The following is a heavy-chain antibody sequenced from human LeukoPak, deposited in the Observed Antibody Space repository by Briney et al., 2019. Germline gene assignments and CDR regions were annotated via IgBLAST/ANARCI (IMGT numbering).Heavy chain of an antibody. V-gene: IGHV3-15*01. D-gene: IGHD3-9*01. CDR2: IKSKTDGGTT. CDR3: TTASVLRYFDWRKGAFDI. Sequence: GGSLRLSCAASGFTFSNAWMSWVRQAPGKGLEWVGRIKSKTDGGTTDYAAPVKGRFTISRDDSKNTLYLQMNSLKTEDTAVYYCTTASVLRYFDWRKGAFDIWGQGTMVTVSS. CDR1: GFTFSNAW. J-gene: IGHJ3*02.